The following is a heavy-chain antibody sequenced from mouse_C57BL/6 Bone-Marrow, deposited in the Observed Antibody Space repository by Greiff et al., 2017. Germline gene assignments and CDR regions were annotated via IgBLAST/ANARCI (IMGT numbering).Heavy chain of an antibody. J-gene: IGHJ3*01. Sequence: VKLVESGAELARPGASVKLSCKASGYTFTSYGISWVKQRTGQGLEWIGEIYPRSGNTYYNEKFKGKATLTADKSSSTAYMELRSLTSEDSAVYFCARSGNYGPFAYWGQGTLVSVSA. CDR2: IYPRSGNT. CDR1: GYTFTSYG. D-gene: IGHD1-1*01. CDR3: ARSGNYGPFAY. V-gene: IGHV1-81*01.